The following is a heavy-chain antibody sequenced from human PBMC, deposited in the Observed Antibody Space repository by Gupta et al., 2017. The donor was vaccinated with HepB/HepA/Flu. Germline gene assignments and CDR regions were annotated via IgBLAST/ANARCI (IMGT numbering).Heavy chain of an antibody. CDR3: THRRTYSQVDS. CDR2: IYWDDDK. Sequence: QITLKESGPTLVNPTQTLTLTCTFSGFSLTSSGVGVGWIRQPPGKALEWLAIIYWDDDKRYSPFLKSRLTITKDTSKNEVVLTMTNMDPVDTATYFCTHRRTYSQVDSWGQGTLVTVSS. CDR1: GFSLTSSGVG. D-gene: IGHD5-12*01. V-gene: IGHV2-5*02. J-gene: IGHJ4*02.